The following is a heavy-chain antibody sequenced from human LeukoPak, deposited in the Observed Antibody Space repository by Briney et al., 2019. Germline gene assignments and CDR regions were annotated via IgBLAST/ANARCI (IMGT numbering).Heavy chain of an antibody. V-gene: IGHV4-39*07. CDR3: ARARYDCSGGSCYFFSPASGHAFDI. J-gene: IGHJ3*02. D-gene: IGHD2-15*01. Sequence: SETLSLTCTVSGDSISNSSYYWGWIRQPQPPGKGLDWIGSIYYRGSTNYNPSLKSRVTISVDKSKNQFSLKLSSVTAADTAVYYCARARYDCSGGSCYFFSPASGHAFDIWGQGTMVTVSS. CDR1: GDSISNSSYY. CDR2: IYYRGST.